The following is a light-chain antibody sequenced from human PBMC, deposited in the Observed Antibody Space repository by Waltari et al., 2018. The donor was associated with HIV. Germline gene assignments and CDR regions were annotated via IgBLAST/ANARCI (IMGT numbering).Light chain of an antibody. V-gene: IGLV2-23*02. Sequence: QSALTQPASVSGSPGQSITISCTGTSSDVGGYNYVSWYQQHPGKAPKRMIYDVSKRPSGVSNLFSGSKSGNTASLTISGLQAEDEADYCCCSYAGSSTYVFGTGTKVTVL. CDR1: SSDVGGYNY. CDR2: DVS. CDR3: CSYAGSSTYV. J-gene: IGLJ1*01.